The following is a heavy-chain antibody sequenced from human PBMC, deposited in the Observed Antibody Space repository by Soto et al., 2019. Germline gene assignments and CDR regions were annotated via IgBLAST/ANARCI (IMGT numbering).Heavy chain of an antibody. Sequence: QVQLVQSGAEVQKPGSSVKVSCKASGVTFSSNAISWVRQAPGQRLEWMVGIISIFGTANYAQKFQGRVTMTADKSTSTAYIGLSSLRYEDTAVYYWARDDTTIAYSSSWYVTFAYWVQGTLVTVSS. CDR1: GVTFSSNA. CDR2: IISIFGTA. CDR3: ARDDTTIAYSSSWYVTFAY. D-gene: IGHD6-13*01. J-gene: IGHJ4*02. V-gene: IGHV1-69*06.